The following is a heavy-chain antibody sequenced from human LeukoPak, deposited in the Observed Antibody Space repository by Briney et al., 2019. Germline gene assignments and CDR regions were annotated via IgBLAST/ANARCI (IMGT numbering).Heavy chain of an antibody. D-gene: IGHD6-13*01. CDR1: GFTFSSYW. J-gene: IGHJ4*02. Sequence: PGGSLRLSCAASGFTFSSYWMSWVRQAPGKGLEWVANIKQDGSEKYYVDSVKGRFTISRDNAKNSLYLQMNSLRAEDTAVYYCTREGEYSNSWYYFDYWGQGTLVTVSS. V-gene: IGHV3-7*01. CDR2: IKQDGSEK. CDR3: TREGEYSNSWYYFDY.